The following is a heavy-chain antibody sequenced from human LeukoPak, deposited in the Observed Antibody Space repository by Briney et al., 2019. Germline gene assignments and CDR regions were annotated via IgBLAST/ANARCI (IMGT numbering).Heavy chain of an antibody. CDR1: GFTFSSYW. J-gene: IGHJ6*02. D-gene: IGHD2-8*01. V-gene: IGHV3-74*01. Sequence: PGGSLRLSCAASGFTFSSYWMHWVRQAPGKGLVWVSRINSDGSSTSYADSVKGRFTISRDNAKNTLYLQMNSLRAEDTAVYYCARMRGMVYAKSRGYYYYGMDVWGQGTTVTVSS. CDR2: INSDGSST. CDR3: ARMRGMVYAKSRGYYYYGMDV.